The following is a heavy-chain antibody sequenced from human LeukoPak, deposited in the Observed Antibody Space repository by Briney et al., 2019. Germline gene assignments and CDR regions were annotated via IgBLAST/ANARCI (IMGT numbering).Heavy chain of an antibody. J-gene: IGHJ3*02. Sequence: GGSLRLSCAASGFTFSSYWMHWVRQAPGKGLVWVSRINTDGSSTSYADSVKGRFTISRDNAKNTLYLQMNSLRAEDTAVYYCARDGPNDDYGDYFDVFDIWGQGTMVTVSS. CDR2: INTDGSST. D-gene: IGHD4-17*01. V-gene: IGHV3-74*01. CDR1: GFTFSSYW. CDR3: ARDGPNDDYGDYFDVFDI.